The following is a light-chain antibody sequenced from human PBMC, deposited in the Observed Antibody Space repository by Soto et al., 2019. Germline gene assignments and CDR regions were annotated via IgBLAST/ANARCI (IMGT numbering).Light chain of an antibody. J-gene: IGLJ2*01. CDR3: CSNAGSYTWG. CDR1: SSDVGGYNF. V-gene: IGLV2-11*01. Sequence: QSALTQPRSVSGSPGQSVTISCSGRSSDVGGYNFVSWYQQHPGKAPKLMIYDVSKRPSGVPGRFSGSKSGNTASLTISGLQAEDEADYYCCSNAGSYTWGFGGGTKLTVL. CDR2: DVS.